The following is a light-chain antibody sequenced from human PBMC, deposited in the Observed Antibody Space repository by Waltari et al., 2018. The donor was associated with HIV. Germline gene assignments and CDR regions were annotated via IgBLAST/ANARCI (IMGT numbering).Light chain of an antibody. CDR3: QQYGSSPTWT. CDR1: QRVSSSY. Sequence: EIVLTQSPGTLSLSPGERATLSCRASQRVSSSYLAWYQRKPGQAPRLLTYGASSRATGIPDRFSSSGDGTDFTLNVSRLEPEDFAMYFWQQYGSSPTWTFGQGTKVEIK. V-gene: IGKV3-20*01. J-gene: IGKJ1*01. CDR2: GAS.